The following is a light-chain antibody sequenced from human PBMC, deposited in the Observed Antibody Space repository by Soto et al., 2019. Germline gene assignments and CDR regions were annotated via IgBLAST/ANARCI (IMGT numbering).Light chain of an antibody. J-gene: IGKJ4*01. CDR2: WAS. CDR1: QSVLYSSNSKNY. V-gene: IGKV4-1*01. Sequence: DIVMTQSPDSLSVSLGERATINCRSSQSVLYSSNSKNYLAWYQHKPGQPPKLLIYWASTRESGVPERFSGSGSGTDXTXTXXXXXXXDVAVYFCQQYYGNPTFGGGTKVEXX. CDR3: QQYYGNPT.